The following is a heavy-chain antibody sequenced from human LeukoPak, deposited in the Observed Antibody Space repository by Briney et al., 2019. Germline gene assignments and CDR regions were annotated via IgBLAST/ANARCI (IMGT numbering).Heavy chain of an antibody. Sequence: ASVKVSCKASGYSFISNHIYWVRQAPGQGLELMGWIMPDISESRSAQNFRGRVTMTWDTSITSAYMELSSLTSDDTAVYFCAREAGVKGLDVWGQGTMVPVSS. J-gene: IGHJ3*01. CDR3: AREAGVKGLDV. CDR1: GYSFISNH. V-gene: IGHV1-2*02. CDR2: IMPDISES.